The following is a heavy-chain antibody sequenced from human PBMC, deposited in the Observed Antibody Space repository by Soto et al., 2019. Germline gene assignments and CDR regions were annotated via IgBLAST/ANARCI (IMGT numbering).Heavy chain of an antibody. Sequence: GGSLRLSCAASGFTFSSYSMNWVRQAPGKGLEWVSYISSSSSTIYYADSVKGRFTISRDNAKNSLYLQMNSLRDEDTAVYYCARDPSATSGDYGAFDIWGQGTMVTVSS. CDR2: ISSSSSTI. D-gene: IGHD4-17*01. CDR1: GFTFSSYS. CDR3: ARDPSATSGDYGAFDI. V-gene: IGHV3-48*02. J-gene: IGHJ3*02.